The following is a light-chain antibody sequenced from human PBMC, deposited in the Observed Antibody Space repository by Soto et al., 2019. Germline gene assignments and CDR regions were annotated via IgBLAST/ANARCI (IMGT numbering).Light chain of an antibody. V-gene: IGKV1-27*01. J-gene: IGKJ1*01. CDR3: QNHNNAPWT. CDR2: AAS. CDR1: QGIGNY. Sequence: DIQMTQSPSSLSASVGDRVTITCRASQGIGNYLAWYQQKSGKVPKLLIYAASTLQSGVPSRFSGSRSGTDFTLTISSLQPEDVATYYCQNHNNAPWTFGKGTKVEIQ.